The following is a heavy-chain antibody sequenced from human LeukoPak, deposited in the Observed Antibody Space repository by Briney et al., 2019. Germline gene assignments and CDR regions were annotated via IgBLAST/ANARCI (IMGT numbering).Heavy chain of an antibody. J-gene: IGHJ4*02. D-gene: IGHD6-19*01. V-gene: IGHV1-2*02. CDR3: ARIAVAGHGDY. Sequence: ASVKVSCKASGYTFTGYYMHGVRQAPGQGLEWMGWINPNSGGTNYAQKFQGRVTMSRDTSISTAYMEMSRMRSDDTAVYYCARIAVAGHGDYWGQGTLVTVSS. CDR1: GYTFTGYY. CDR2: INPNSGGT.